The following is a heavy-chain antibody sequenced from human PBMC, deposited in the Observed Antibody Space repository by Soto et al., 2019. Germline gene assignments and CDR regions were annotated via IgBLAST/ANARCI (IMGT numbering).Heavy chain of an antibody. CDR1: GDSVPINIAA. Sequence: SQTLSLTCAISGDSVPINIAAWNWIRPSPSRGLEWLGRAYYRSQWYYDSAVSVRSRITVTPDTSKNQFSLQLNSVTPEDTAVYYCTKQKGDSRTYNGMDVWGQGTTVTVSS. J-gene: IGHJ6*02. V-gene: IGHV6-1*01. CDR2: AYYRSQWYY. D-gene: IGHD2-21*02. CDR3: TKQKGDSRTYNGMDV.